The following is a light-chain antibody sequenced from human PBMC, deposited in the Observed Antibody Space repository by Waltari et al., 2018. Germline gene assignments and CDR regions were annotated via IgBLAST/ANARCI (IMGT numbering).Light chain of an antibody. J-gene: IGKJ2*01. V-gene: IGKV1-39*01. Sequence: DIQMTQSPSSLSASVGDRVTITCRASQNIRNFLNWYQQKPGKAPRLLIYAATTLQTGVPARFSGNRSGTDFTLTIRDLQPEDFATYSCQQSYSTPYTFGQGTKMDI. CDR3: QQSYSTPYT. CDR2: AAT. CDR1: QNIRNF.